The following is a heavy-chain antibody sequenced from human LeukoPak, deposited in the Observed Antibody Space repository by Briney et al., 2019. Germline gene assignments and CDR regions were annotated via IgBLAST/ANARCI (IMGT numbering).Heavy chain of an antibody. CDR2: ISSSGSTI. Sequence: PGGSLRLSCAASGFTFSDYYMSWIRQAPGKGLEWVSYISSSGSTIYYADSVKGRFTISRDNAKNSLYLQMNSLRAEDTAVYYCASTPGGSYLVWYFDLWGRGTLVTVSS. CDR3: ASTPGGSYLVWYFDL. D-gene: IGHD1-26*01. V-gene: IGHV3-11*04. J-gene: IGHJ2*01. CDR1: GFTFSDYY.